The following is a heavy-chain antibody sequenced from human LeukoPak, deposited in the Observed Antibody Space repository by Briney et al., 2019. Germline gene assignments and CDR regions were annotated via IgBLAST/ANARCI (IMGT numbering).Heavy chain of an antibody. Sequence: SETLSLTCAVSGGSISSGGYSWSWIRQPPVKGLEWIGYIYHSGSTYYNPSLKSRVTISVDRSKNQFSLKLSSVTATDTAVYYCARALGSYLDYWGQGTLVTVSS. CDR1: GGSISSGGYS. J-gene: IGHJ4*02. V-gene: IGHV4-30-2*01. CDR2: IYHSGST. CDR3: ARALGSYLDY.